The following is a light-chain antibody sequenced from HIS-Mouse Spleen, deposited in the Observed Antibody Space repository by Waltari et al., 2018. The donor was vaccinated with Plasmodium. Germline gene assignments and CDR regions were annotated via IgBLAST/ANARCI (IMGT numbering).Light chain of an antibody. Sequence: DIQMTQSPSSLSASVVDRVTIPCRASQSISSYLTWYQQKPGKAPKLLIYAASSLQSGVPSRFSGSGSGTDFTLTISSLQPEDFATYYCQQSYSTWTFGQGTKVEIK. J-gene: IGKJ1*01. CDR3: QQSYSTWT. V-gene: IGKV1-39*01. CDR2: AAS. CDR1: QSISSY.